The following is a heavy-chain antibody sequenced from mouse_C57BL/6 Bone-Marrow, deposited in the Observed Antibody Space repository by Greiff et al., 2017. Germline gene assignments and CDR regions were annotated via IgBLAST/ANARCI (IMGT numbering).Heavy chain of an antibody. CDR1: GYTFTDYY. CDR3: ARVGSGYTLDY. D-gene: IGHD3-2*02. Sequence: EVQLHQSGPELVKPGASVKISCKASGYTFTDYYMNWVKQSHGKSLEWIGDINPNNGGTSYNQKFKGKATLTVDKSSSTAYMELRSLTSEDSAVYYCARVGSGYTLDYWGQGTTLTVSS. J-gene: IGHJ2*01. CDR2: INPNNGGT. V-gene: IGHV1-26*01.